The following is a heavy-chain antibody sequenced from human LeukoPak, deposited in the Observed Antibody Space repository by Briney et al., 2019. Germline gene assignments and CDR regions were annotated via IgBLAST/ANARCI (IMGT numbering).Heavy chain of an antibody. V-gene: IGHV1-69*04. CDR1: RRTFSSYA. CDR2: IIPILGIA. D-gene: IGHD5-24*01. J-gene: IGHJ4*02. CDR3: AEGGYNFDY. Sequence: GASVKVSCKASRRTFSSYAISWVRQAPGQGLEWMGRIIPILGIANYAQKFQGRVTMTEDTSTDTAYMELSSLRSEDTAVYYCAEGGYNFDYWGQGTLVTVSS.